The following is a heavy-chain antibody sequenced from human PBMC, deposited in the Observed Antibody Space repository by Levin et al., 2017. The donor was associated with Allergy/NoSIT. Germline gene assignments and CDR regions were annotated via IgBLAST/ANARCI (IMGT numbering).Heavy chain of an antibody. Sequence: QPGGSLRLSCAASGFTFSNYWMHWVRQAPGKGLVWVSRINIDGSSTVYADSVKGRFTISRDNAKNTVYLQMTSLTAEDTAVYYCAREPPSTFDRWGQGTMVIVSS. CDR2: INIDGSST. D-gene: IGHD2-2*01. V-gene: IGHV3-74*01. CDR1: GFTFSNYW. CDR3: AREPPSTFDR. J-gene: IGHJ3*01.